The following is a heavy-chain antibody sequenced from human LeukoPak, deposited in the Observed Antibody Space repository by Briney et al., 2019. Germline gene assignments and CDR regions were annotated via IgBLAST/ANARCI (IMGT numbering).Heavy chain of an antibody. CDR2: INHSGST. Sequence: SETLSLTCTVYGGSFSGYYWNWIRQPLGKGLEWIGEINHSGSTNYNPSLKSRVTISVDTSKIQLSLKLSSVSAADTAVYYCARRVYDSSAYYFSARRETYIDYWGQGTLVTVSS. J-gene: IGHJ4*02. CDR3: ARRVYDSSAYYFSARRETYIDY. D-gene: IGHD3-22*01. V-gene: IGHV4-34*01. CDR1: GGSFSGYY.